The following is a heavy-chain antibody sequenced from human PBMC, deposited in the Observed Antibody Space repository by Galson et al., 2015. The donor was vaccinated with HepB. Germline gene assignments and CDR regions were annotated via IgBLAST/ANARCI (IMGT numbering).Heavy chain of an antibody. CDR2: TYYRSKWYN. CDR3: ARDVLNIRGVIYFDY. V-gene: IGHV6-1*01. D-gene: IGHD3-10*01. Sequence: CAISGDSVSSNSAAWNWIRQSPSRGLEWLGRTYYRSKWYNDYAVSVKSRITINPDTSKNQFSLQLHSVTPEDTAVYYCARDVLNIRGVIYFDYWGQGTLVTVSS. J-gene: IGHJ4*02. CDR1: GDSVSSNSAA.